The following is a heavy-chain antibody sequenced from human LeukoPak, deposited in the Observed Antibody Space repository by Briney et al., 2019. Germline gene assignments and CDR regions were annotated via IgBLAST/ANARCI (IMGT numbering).Heavy chain of an antibody. CDR3: AKDVRPGGGGMDV. J-gene: IGHJ6*02. Sequence: GGSLRLSCAAPGFTFRTLAMNWVRQAPGKGLEWVSTISDNGRSTHYADSVEGRFTISRDNSKNTLDLQMNSLKDEDTAIYYCAKDVRPGGGGMDVWGQGTTVTVSS. D-gene: IGHD3-10*02. CDR2: ISDNGRST. CDR1: GFTFRTLA. V-gene: IGHV3-23*01.